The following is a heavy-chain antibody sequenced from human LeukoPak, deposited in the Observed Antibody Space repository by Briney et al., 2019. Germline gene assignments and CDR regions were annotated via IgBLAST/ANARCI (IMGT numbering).Heavy chain of an antibody. D-gene: IGHD6-19*01. Sequence: KTSETLSLTCAVYDESFSGYYWSWIRQPPGKGLEWIGEINHSGSTNYNPSLKSRVTISVDTSKNQFSLKLSSVTAADTAVYYCARGGGSGWYVDYWGQGTLVTVSS. V-gene: IGHV4-34*01. CDR3: ARGGGSGWYVDY. CDR1: DESFSGYY. CDR2: INHSGST. J-gene: IGHJ4*02.